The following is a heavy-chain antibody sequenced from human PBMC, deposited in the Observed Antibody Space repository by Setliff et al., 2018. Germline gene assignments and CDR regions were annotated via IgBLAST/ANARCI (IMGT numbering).Heavy chain of an antibody. J-gene: IGHJ5*02. CDR2: TNLVDGET. CDR1: GFTFTGHS. CDR3: ARDLFSSSWYDH. V-gene: IGHV1-2*02. D-gene: IGHD6-19*01. Sequence: ASVKVSCKASGFTFTGHSIHWVRQAPGQGLEWVGWTNLVDGETRYARKFQGRVTMTRDTSITTAYMEISSLTSDDTAVYYCARDLFSSSWYDHWGQGTQVTVSS.